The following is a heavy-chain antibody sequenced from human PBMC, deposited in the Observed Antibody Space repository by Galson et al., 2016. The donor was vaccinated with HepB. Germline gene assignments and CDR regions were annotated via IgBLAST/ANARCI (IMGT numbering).Heavy chain of an antibody. CDR3: ARDPPVSNSIFDM. Sequence: CAISGDSVSSNSAAWNWIRQSPSRGLEWLGRTYYRSKWSTDYAVSVKSRITVNPDTSKNQFSLQLNSVTPEDTAVYYCARDPPVSNSIFDMWGQGTMVTVSS. CDR1: GDSVSSNSAA. V-gene: IGHV6-1*01. J-gene: IGHJ3*02. D-gene: IGHD4-23*01. CDR2: TYYRSKWST.